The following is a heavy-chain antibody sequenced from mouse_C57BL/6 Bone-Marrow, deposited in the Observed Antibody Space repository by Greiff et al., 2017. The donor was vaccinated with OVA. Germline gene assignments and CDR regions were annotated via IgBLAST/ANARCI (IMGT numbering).Heavy chain of an antibody. CDR3: ARDYYDYSFAY. V-gene: IGHV3-6*01. CDR2: ISYDGSN. D-gene: IGHD2-4*01. J-gene: IGHJ3*01. CDR1: GYSITSGYY. Sequence: DVQLQESGPGLVKPSQSLSLTCSVTGYSITSGYYWNWIRQFPGNKLEWMGYISYDGSNNYNPSLKNRISITRDTSKNQFFLKLNSVTTEDTATYYGARDYYDYSFAYWGQGTLVTVSA.